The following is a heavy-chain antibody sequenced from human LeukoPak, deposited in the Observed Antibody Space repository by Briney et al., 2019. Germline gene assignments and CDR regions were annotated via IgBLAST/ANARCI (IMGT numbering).Heavy chain of an antibody. CDR2: ISGLSTHI. CDR3: GRAFPPLRTSSAGDL. CDR1: GFTFSDYD. J-gene: IGHJ4*02. Sequence: GGSLRLSCSASGFTFSDYDMNWVRQAPGKGLEWVSSISGLSTHIYYGDSVKGRFSISRDNAKNSVYLQMNSLGVEDTAIYYCGRAFPPLRTSSAGDLWGQRILVTVSS. V-gene: IGHV3-69-1*02. D-gene: IGHD3-16*01.